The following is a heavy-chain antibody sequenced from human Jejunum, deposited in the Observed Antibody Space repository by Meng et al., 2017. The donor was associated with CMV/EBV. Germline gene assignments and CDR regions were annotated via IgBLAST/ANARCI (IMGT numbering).Heavy chain of an antibody. V-gene: IGHV3-30*02. CDR3: AKDKGVRTFDY. J-gene: IGHJ4*02. Sequence: VQLVECGGGGVQAWGSLRRSWAGYGISFSSYGMHWVRQAPGKGLEWVGFIRHDGSNEYYVESVRGRFTISRDNSKNTVYLEMNSLRSEDTAVYYCAKDKGVRTFDYWGQGTLVTVSS. D-gene: IGHD1-1*01. CDR2: IRHDGSNE. CDR1: GISFSSYG.